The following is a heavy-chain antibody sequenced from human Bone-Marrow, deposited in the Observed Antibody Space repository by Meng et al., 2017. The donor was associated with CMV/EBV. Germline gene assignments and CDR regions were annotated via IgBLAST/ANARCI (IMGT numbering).Heavy chain of an antibody. CDR3: AAEVLPGIAAAGTPTYYYYGMDV. V-gene: IGHV1-58*01. CDR1: VFTFTSSA. J-gene: IGHJ6*02. D-gene: IGHD6-13*01. Sequence: SVKVSCKASVFTFTSSAVQWVRQARGQRLEWIGWIVVGSGNTNYAQKFQERVTITRDMSTSTAYMELRSLRSEDTAVYYCAAEVLPGIAAAGTPTYYYYGMDVWGQGTTVTVSS. CDR2: IVVGSGNT.